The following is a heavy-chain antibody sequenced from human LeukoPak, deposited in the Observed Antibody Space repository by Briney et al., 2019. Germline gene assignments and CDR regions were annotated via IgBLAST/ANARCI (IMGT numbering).Heavy chain of an antibody. CDR2: IYYSGST. Sequence: SETLSLTCAVSGGSISSYYWSWIRQPPGKGLEWIGYIYYSGSTNYNPSLKSRVTISVDTSKNQFSLRLSSVTAGDTAVYYCARVGGGNYYYYGMDVWGQGTTVTVSS. V-gene: IGHV4-59*08. D-gene: IGHD2-15*01. CDR1: GGSISSYY. J-gene: IGHJ6*02. CDR3: ARVGGGNYYYYGMDV.